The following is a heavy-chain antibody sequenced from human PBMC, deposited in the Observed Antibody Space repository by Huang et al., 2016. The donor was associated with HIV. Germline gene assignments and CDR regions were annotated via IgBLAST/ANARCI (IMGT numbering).Heavy chain of an antibody. CDR1: GDFISSTDYY. J-gene: IGHJ4*02. Sequence: QLQLQESGPGQVKPSETLSLTCTVSGDFISSTDYYWGWIRQSPGKGLGWVGSVYQSGSTNYNPSLKSRVTVSVDTSRNQCSLRLNSVTAADTAVYYCASQHIGAAATWFWGRGTQVAVSS. CDR3: ASQHIGAAATWF. CDR2: VYQSGST. V-gene: IGHV4-39*01. D-gene: IGHD6-13*01.